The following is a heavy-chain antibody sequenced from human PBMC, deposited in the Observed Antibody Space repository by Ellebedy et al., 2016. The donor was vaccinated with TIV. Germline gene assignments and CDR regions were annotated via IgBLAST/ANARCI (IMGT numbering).Heavy chain of an antibody. CDR1: GGSISSGDYY. D-gene: IGHD5-18*01. V-gene: IGHV4-30-4*01. Sequence: LRLXXTVSGGSISSGDYYWSWIRQPPGKGLEWIGYIYYSGSTYYNPSLKSRVTISVDTSKNQFSLKLSSVTAADTAVYYCARDTAAFDYWGQGTLVTVSS. CDR2: IYYSGST. CDR3: ARDTAAFDY. J-gene: IGHJ4*02.